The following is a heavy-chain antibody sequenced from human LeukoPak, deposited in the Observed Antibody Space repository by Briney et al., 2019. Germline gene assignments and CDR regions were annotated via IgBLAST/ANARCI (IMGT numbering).Heavy chain of an antibody. CDR2: INPNSGAT. J-gene: IGHJ4*02. D-gene: IGHD3-3*02. Sequence: GASVKVSCKASGYTFTGYYMHWVRQAPGQGLEWMGWINPNSGATNYAQKFQDRVTMTRDTSISTAYMELSRLRSDDTAVYHCARGIRVPYYFDYWGQGTLVTVSS. CDR3: ARGIRVPYYFDY. CDR1: GYTFTGYY. V-gene: IGHV1-2*02.